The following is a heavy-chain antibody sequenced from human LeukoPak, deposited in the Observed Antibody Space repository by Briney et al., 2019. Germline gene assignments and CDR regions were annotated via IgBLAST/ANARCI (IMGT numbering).Heavy chain of an antibody. CDR2: IYSGGRT. J-gene: IGHJ4*02. CDR3: ARGGYGVLYYFDY. D-gene: IGHD4-17*01. CDR1: VFTVSSNY. V-gene: IGHV3-53*04. Sequence: PGGSLRLSCAASVFTVSSNYMSWVRQAPGKGLEWVSVIYSGGRTYYADSVKGRFTISRHNSKNTLYLQMNSLRAEDTAVYYCARGGYGVLYYFDYWGQGPLVTVPS.